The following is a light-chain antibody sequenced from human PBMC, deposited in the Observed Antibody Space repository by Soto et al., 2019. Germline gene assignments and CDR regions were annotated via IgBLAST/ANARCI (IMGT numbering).Light chain of an antibody. CDR1: PSVSSTY. Sequence: EIVLTQSPGTLSLSPGERATLSCRASPSVSSTYLAWYQQKPGQAPRRLIYGASSRATGIPDRFSGGGSGTDFTLTISRVEPEDVAVYYCQQCGSSPWTFGQGTKVEIK. J-gene: IGKJ1*01. V-gene: IGKV3-20*01. CDR2: GAS. CDR3: QQCGSSPWT.